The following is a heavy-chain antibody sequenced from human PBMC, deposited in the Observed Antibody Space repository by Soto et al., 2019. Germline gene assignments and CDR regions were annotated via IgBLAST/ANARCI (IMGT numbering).Heavy chain of an antibody. V-gene: IGHV4-38-2*01. CDR1: GYSISSGYY. J-gene: IGHJ6*01. CDR2: IYHSGST. Sequence: SETLSLTCAVSGYSISSGYYWGWIRQPPGKGLEWIGSIYHSGSTYYNPSLKSRVTISVDTSKNQFSMKLSSETAADLPAYWWDRDLRHGLDVWGEGSTVTVSS. D-gene: IGHD1-26*01. CDR3: DRDLRHGLDV.